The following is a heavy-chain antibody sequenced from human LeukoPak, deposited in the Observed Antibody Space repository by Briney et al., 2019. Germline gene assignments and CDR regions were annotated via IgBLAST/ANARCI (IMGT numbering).Heavy chain of an antibody. J-gene: IGHJ3*02. CDR3: AKDYRLFTVTTEAAFDI. Sequence: GGSLRLPCAASGFTFGDYAMHWVRQVPGKGLEWVSSISWNSGTIGYADSVKGRFTISRDNAKNSLYVQMNSLRAQDTALYYCAKDYRLFTVTTEAAFDIWGQGTMVIVSS. D-gene: IGHD4-17*01. CDR2: ISWNSGTI. V-gene: IGHV3-9*01. CDR1: GFTFGDYA.